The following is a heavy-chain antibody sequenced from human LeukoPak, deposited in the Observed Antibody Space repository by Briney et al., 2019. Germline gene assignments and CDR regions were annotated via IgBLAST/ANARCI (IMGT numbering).Heavy chain of an antibody. CDR1: GFTFSSYS. V-gene: IGHV3-21*01. D-gene: IGHD6-19*01. J-gene: IGHJ4*02. CDR3: ARESSSSGTGF. CDR2: ISSSTSYI. Sequence: PGGSLRLSCAASGFTFSSYSMNWIRQAPGKGLEWVSSISSSTSYIYYADSVKGRFTISKDNAKNSLYLQMNSLRAEDTAVYYCARESSSSGTGFWGQGTLVTVSS.